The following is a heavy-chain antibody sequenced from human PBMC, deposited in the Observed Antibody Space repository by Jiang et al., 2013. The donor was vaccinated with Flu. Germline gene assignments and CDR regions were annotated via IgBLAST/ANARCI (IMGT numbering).Heavy chain of an antibody. V-gene: IGHV3-48*03. CDR1: GFTFSSYE. CDR3: ARAQYSSSSGWFDP. CDR2: ISSSGSTI. Sequence: EVQLVESGGGLVQPGGSLRLSCAASGFTFSSYEMNWVRQAPGKGLEWVSYISSSGSTIYYADSVKGRFTISRDNAKNSLYLQMNSLRAEDTAVYYCARAQYSSSSGWFDPWGQGTLVTVSS. J-gene: IGHJ5*02. D-gene: IGHD6-6*01.